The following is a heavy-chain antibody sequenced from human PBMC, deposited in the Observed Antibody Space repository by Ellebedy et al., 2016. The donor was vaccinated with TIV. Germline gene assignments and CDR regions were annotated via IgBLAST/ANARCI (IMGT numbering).Heavy chain of an antibody. CDR3: ARDSFWDSRALCDY. Sequence: ASVKVSCKASGYTFTSYDINWVRQATGQGLEWMGWMNPNSGNTGYAQKFQGRVTMTRNTSISTAYMELSSLRSEDTAVYYCARDSFWDSRALCDYWGQGTLVTVSS. V-gene: IGHV1-8*01. J-gene: IGHJ4*02. D-gene: IGHD3-22*01. CDR1: GYTFTSYD. CDR2: MNPNSGNT.